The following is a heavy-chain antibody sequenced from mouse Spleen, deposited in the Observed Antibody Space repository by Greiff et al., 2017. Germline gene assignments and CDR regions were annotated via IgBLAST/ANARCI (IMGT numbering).Heavy chain of an antibody. CDR3: ARSIYYGYLYYAMDY. J-gene: IGHJ4*01. Sequence: QVQLQQSGAELAKPGASVKMSCKASGYTFTSYWMHWVKQRPGQGLEWIGYINPSTGYTEYNQKFKDKATLTADKSSSTAYMQLSSLTSEDSAVYYCARSIYYGYLYYAMDYWGQGTSVTVSS. CDR2: INPSTGYT. D-gene: IGHD2-2*01. V-gene: IGHV1-7*01. CDR1: GYTFTSYW.